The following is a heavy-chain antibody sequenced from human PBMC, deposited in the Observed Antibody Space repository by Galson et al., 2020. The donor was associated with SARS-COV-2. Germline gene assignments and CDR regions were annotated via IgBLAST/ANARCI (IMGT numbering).Heavy chain of an antibody. V-gene: IGHV4-59*08. J-gene: IGHJ6*02. D-gene: IGHD3-3*01. CDR1: GGSISSYY. CDR3: AGLDFWSGYFPMDV. Sequence: SETRSLTCTVSGGSISSYYWSWIRQPPGKGLEWIGYIYYTGHTNYNPSLKRRVTISVDTSKTQFSLKLRSVTAADTAVYYCAGLDFWSGYFPMDVWCRGTTVTVSS. CDR2: IYYTGHT.